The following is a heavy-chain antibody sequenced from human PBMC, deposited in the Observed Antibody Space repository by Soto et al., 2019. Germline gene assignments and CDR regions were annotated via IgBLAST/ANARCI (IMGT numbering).Heavy chain of an antibody. D-gene: IGHD2-21*02. V-gene: IGHV4-34*01. CDR1: GGASRSHP. CDR2: IHHDGST. CDR3: ATYDVGTIIQDY. J-gene: IGHJ4*02. Sequence: SETPSLTRAISGGASRSHPQSWVRQPPGKGLEWIGEIHHDGSTNYNPSLKSRVTISGDTSKNHFSLELSSVTAADTAVYYCATYDVGTIIQDYWGQGTLVTVSS.